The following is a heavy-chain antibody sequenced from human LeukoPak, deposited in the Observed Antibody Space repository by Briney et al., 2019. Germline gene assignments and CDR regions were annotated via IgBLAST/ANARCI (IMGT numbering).Heavy chain of an antibody. CDR3: ARGGDYVGLDL. CDR2: IYSGGSI. Sequence: GGSLRLSCAASGFTVSNNYMNWVRQAPGKGLEWVSVIYSGGSIYYADSVKGRFTISRDNSKNTLYLQMNSLRADDTAVYYCARGGDYVGLDLWGRGTLVTVSS. J-gene: IGHJ2*01. V-gene: IGHV3-53*01. D-gene: IGHD4-17*01. CDR1: GFTVSNNY.